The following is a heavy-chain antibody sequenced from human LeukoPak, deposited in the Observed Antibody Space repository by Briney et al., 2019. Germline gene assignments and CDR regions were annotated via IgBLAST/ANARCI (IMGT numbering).Heavy chain of an antibody. CDR3: AKRIAAVGPYFDY. CDR2: ISASGGST. CDR1: GFTFSNYA. V-gene: IGHV3-23*01. D-gene: IGHD6-13*01. J-gene: IGHJ4*02. Sequence: PGGSLRLSCAASGFTFSNYAMSWVRQAPGMGLEWVSGISASGGSTYYADSVKGRFTISRDNSKSTLYLQINTLRAEDTAVYYCAKRIAAVGPYFDYWGQGTLVTVSS.